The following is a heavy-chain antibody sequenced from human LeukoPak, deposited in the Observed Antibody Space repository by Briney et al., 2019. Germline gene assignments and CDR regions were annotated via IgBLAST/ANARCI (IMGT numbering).Heavy chain of an antibody. CDR3: TRDFRDYYDSSGYFDY. J-gene: IGHJ4*02. Sequence: GGSLRLSCTASGFTFGDYAMSWVGQAPGKGLEWVGFIRSRAYGGTTEYAASVKGRFTISRDDSKSIAYLQMNSLKTEDTAVYYCTRDFRDYYDSSGYFDYWGQGTLVTVSS. V-gene: IGHV3-49*04. CDR2: IRSRAYGGTT. D-gene: IGHD3-22*01. CDR1: GFTFGDYA.